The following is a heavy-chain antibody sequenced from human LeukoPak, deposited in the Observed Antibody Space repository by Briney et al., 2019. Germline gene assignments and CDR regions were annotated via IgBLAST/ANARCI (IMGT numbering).Heavy chain of an antibody. D-gene: IGHD3-22*01. J-gene: IGHJ4*02. CDR3: AREILYYDSSGPKGGFDY. CDR2: IYTSGST. Sequence: PSETLSLTCTVSGGSISSYYWSWIRQPAGKGLEWIGRIYTSGSTNYNPSLKSRVTMSADTSENQFSLKLSSVTAADTAVYYCAREILYYDSSGPKGGFDYWGQGTRVTVSS. V-gene: IGHV4-4*07. CDR1: GGSISSYY.